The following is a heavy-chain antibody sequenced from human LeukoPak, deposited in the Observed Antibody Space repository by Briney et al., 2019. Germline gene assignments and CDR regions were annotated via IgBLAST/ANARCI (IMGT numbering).Heavy chain of an antibody. D-gene: IGHD3-10*02. J-gene: IGHJ4*02. V-gene: IGHV4-4*07. CDR2: IYTSGST. Sequence: PSETLSLTCTVSGGSISSYYWSWIRQPAGKGLEWIGRIYTSGSTNYNPSLKSRVTISVDTSKNQFSLKLSSVTAADTAVYYCARERPLTNSDYFRGVDYWGQGTLVTVSS. CDR3: ARERPLTNSDYFRGVDY. CDR1: GGSISSYY.